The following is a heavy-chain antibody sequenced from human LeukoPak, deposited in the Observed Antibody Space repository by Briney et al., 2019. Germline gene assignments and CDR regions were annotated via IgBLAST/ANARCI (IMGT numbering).Heavy chain of an antibody. CDR1: GFTFSNYG. D-gene: IGHD6-6*01. J-gene: IGHJ4*02. V-gene: IGHV3-30*03. CDR2: ISYDGSNK. CDR3: ARGPNSNWSGLDF. Sequence: GGSLRLSCAASGFTFSNYGMHWVRQAPGKGLEWVAVISYDGSNKYYADSVKGRFTISRDNSKNTLYLQMNSLRAEDTAVYYCARGPNSNWSGLDFWGQGTLLTVSS.